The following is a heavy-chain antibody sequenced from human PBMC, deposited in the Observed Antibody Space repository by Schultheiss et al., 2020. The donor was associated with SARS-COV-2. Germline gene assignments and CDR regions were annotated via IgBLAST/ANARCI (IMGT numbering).Heavy chain of an antibody. CDR1: GGSISSSSYY. CDR3: ARGRKNIAARLYNWFDP. D-gene: IGHD6-13*01. CDR2: IYYSGST. J-gene: IGHJ5*02. V-gene: IGHV4-31*03. Sequence: SQTLSLTCTVSGGSISSSSYYWGWIRQPPGKGLEWIGYIYYSGSTYYNPSLKSRVTISVDTSKNQFSLKLSSVTAADTAVYYCARGRKNIAARLYNWFDPWGQGTLVTVSS.